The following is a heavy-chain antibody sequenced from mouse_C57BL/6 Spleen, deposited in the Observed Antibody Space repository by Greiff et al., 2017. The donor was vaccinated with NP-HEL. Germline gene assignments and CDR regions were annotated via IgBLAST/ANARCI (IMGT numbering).Heavy chain of an antibody. J-gene: IGHJ1*03. Sequence: VQGVESGPGLVQPSQSLSITCTVSGFSLTSYGVHWVRQSPGKGLEWLGVIWSGGSTDYNAAFISRLSISKDNSKSQVFFKMNSLQADDTAIYYCARNKEHYGSSYWYFDVWGTGTTVTVSS. CDR1: GFSLTSYG. D-gene: IGHD1-1*01. V-gene: IGHV2-2*01. CDR2: IWSGGST. CDR3: ARNKEHYGSSYWYFDV.